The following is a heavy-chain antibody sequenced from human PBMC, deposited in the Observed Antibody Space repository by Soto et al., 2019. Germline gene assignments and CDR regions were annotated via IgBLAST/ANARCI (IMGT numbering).Heavy chain of an antibody. V-gene: IGHV1-8*01. D-gene: IGHD3-10*01. CDR1: GYTFTSYD. Sequence: ASVKVSCKASGYTFTSYDINWVRQATGQGLEWMGWMNPNRGNTGYAQKFQGRVTMTRNTSISTAYLELSSLRSEDTAVYYCARGGRVLLWFGELSSYYYMDVWGKGTTVTVSS. CDR2: MNPNRGNT. CDR3: ARGGRVLLWFGELSSYYYMDV. J-gene: IGHJ6*03.